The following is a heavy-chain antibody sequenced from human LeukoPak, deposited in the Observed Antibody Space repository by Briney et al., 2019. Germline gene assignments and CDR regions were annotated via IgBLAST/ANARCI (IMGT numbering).Heavy chain of an antibody. Sequence: GESLKISCKGSGYSFTTYWIAWVRQMPGKGLEWMGIIYPGDSDTRYSPSFQGQVSISVDKSISTAYLQWSSLKASDTAMYYCARTPDSSGKNWFDPWGQGTLVTVSS. J-gene: IGHJ5*02. CDR2: IYPGDSDT. D-gene: IGHD3-22*01. CDR1: GYSFTTYW. V-gene: IGHV5-51*01. CDR3: ARTPDSSGKNWFDP.